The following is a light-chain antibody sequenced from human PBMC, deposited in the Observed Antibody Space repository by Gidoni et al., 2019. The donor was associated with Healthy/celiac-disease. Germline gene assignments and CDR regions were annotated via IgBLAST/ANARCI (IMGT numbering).Light chain of an antibody. CDR3: QQYGSSQIT. CDR2: GAS. CDR1: QSVSSSY. Sequence: EFVLTQSPGTLSLSPGERATLPCRASQSVSSSYLAWYQQKPGKAPRLLIYGASSRDTGIPDRFSGSGSGTDFTLTISRLEPEDFAVYYCQQYGSSQITFGQGTRLEIK. J-gene: IGKJ5*01. V-gene: IGKV3-20*01.